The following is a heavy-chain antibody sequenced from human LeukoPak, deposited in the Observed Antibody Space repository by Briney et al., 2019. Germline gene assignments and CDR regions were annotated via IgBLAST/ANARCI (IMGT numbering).Heavy chain of an antibody. CDR3: ARLVGLLSGQFWFDP. CDR1: GYSFTSYW. D-gene: IGHD1-26*01. J-gene: IGHJ5*02. CDR2: IYPGDSDT. Sequence: GESLKISCKGSGYSFTSYWIGWVRQMPGKGLEWMGIIYPGDSDTRYNPSFQGQVTISADKSISTAYLQWSSLKASDTAMYYCARLVGLLSGQFWFDPWGQGTLVTVSS. V-gene: IGHV5-51*01.